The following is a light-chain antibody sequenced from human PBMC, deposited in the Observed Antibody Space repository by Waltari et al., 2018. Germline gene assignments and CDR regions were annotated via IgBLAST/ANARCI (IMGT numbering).Light chain of an antibody. J-gene: IGLJ2*01. CDR2: QDI. CDR1: KLGDNF. V-gene: IGLV3-1*01. Sequence: SYELTQPPSVSVSPGPTASTTCPGDKLGDNFVCWYQQKPGQSPVLVIYQDIKRPSGIPERFSGSNSGNTATLTISGTQAMDEADYYCQAWDSSTVVIGGGTKLTVL. CDR3: QAWDSSTVV.